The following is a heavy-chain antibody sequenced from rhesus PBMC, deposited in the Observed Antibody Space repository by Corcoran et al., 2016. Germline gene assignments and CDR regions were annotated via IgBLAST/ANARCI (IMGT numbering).Heavy chain of an antibody. D-gene: IGHD6-31*01. J-gene: IGHJ4*01. CDR2: IYGSSGST. V-gene: IGHV4-76*01. CDR1: GYSISSGYD. Sequence: QLQLQESGPGLVKPSETLSLTGAVSGYSISSGYDWSWIRQPPGKGLEWIGYIYGSSGSTNYNPSLKNRVTISKDTSKNQFSLKLSSVTAADTAVYYCARRRIAASTYYFDYWGQGVLVTVSS. CDR3: ARRRIAASTYYFDY.